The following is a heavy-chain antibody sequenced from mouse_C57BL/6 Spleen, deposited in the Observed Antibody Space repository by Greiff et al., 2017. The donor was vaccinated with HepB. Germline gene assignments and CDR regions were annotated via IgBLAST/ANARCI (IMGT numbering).Heavy chain of an antibody. CDR3: AKNGGGYYGSSPAWFAY. CDR2: IWRGGST. D-gene: IGHD1-1*01. Sequence: VKLMESGPGLVQPSQSLSITCTVSGFSLTSYGVHWVRQSPGKGLEWLGVIWRGGSTDYNAAFMSRLSITKDNSKSQVFFKMNSLQADDTAIYYCAKNGGGYYGSSPAWFAYWGQGTLVTVSA. J-gene: IGHJ3*01. V-gene: IGHV2-5*01. CDR1: GFSLTSYG.